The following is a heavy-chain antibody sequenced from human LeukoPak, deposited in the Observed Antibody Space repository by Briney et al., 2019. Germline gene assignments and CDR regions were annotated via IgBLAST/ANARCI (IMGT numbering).Heavy chain of an antibody. D-gene: IGHD3-10*01. CDR1: GFTFSSYA. J-gene: IGHJ6*02. CDR2: ISGSGGST. Sequence: HPGGSLRLSCAASGFTFSSYAMHWVRQAPGKGLEWVSVISGSGGSTYYADFVKGRFTISRDNSKNTLYLQVNSLRAEDTAVYYCAKDRGVAKSLFYYGMDVWGQGTTVSVSS. CDR3: AKDRGVAKSLFYYGMDV. V-gene: IGHV3-23*01.